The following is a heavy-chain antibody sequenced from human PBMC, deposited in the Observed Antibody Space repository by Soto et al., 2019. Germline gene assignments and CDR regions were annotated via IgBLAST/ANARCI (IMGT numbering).Heavy chain of an antibody. CDR1: GSSISPYF. CDR3: EVKSLYGGVDY. Sequence: QVQLQESGPGLVKPSETLSLTCTVSGSSISPYFWSWIRQPAGKGLEWIGRIYSSGSTNYNPSLNNRVTMSVDTSRKQFSLRLSSVTAADTAVYYCEVKSLYGGVDYWGQGILVTVSS. V-gene: IGHV4-4*07. J-gene: IGHJ4*02. CDR2: IYSSGST. D-gene: IGHD4-17*01.